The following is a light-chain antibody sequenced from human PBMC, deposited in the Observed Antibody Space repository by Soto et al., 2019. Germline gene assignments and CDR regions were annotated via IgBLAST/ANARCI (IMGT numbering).Light chain of an antibody. CDR1: QSISSW. CDR2: KAS. V-gene: IGKV1-5*03. J-gene: IGKJ4*01. Sequence: DIPMTQSPSTLSASVWHRVTITCRASQSISSWLAWYQQKPGKAPKFLIYKASDLEVGVPSRFSGSGSGTEFTLTISSLQHDDFATYYCQQYKSYSLTFGGGTKVEMK. CDR3: QQYKSYSLT.